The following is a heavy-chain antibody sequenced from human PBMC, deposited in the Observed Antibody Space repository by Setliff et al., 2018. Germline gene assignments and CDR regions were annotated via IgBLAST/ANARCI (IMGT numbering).Heavy chain of an antibody. CDR1: GGSFSTYY. J-gene: IGHJ6*02. D-gene: IGHD5-18*01. V-gene: IGHV4-34*01. Sequence: SETLSLTCAVYGGSFSTYYWSWIRQPPGKGLEWIGEISHSGSTNYNPSLKSRVTMSVDTPKNQFALNLRSVTAADTAVYYCVRDRTAYSYGLDVWGQGTTVTVSS. CDR3: VRDRTAYSYGLDV. CDR2: ISHSGST.